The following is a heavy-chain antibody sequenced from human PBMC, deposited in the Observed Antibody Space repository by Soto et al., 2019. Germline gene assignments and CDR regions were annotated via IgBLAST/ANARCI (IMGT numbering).Heavy chain of an antibody. CDR3: ARDLKEYCSDGKCNWFDP. D-gene: IGHD2-15*01. J-gene: IGHJ5*02. CDR2: ISYSGST. V-gene: IGHV4-61*01. Sequence: SETLSLTYTVSGGSISSSSYYWSWIRQPPGKGLEWIGYISYSGSTNYNPSLKSRVTISVDTSKNQISLKVKSATAADTAVYYCARDLKEYCSDGKCNWFDPWGQGTLVTVSS. CDR1: GGSISSSSYY.